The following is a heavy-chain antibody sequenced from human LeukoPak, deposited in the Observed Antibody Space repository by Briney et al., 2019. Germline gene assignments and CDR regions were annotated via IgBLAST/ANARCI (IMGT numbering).Heavy chain of an antibody. Sequence: ASVKVSCKVSGYTLSDLVIHWVRQAPGQGLEWMGIINPSGGSTSYAQKFQGRVTMTRDTSTSTVYMELSSLRSEDTAVYYCARGGPRGPYYYFDYWGQGTLVTVSS. D-gene: IGHD1-26*01. V-gene: IGHV1-46*01. CDR2: INPSGGST. CDR3: ARGGPRGPYYYFDY. CDR1: GYTLSDLV. J-gene: IGHJ4*02.